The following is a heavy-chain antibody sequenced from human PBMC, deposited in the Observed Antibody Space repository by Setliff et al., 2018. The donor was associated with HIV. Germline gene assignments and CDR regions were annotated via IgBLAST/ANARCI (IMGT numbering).Heavy chain of an antibody. CDR2: INADNGNT. V-gene: IGHV1-3*01. J-gene: IGHJ2*01. Sequence: ASVKVSCKASGYTFTNHLLYWVRQAPGQRLEWMGWINADNGNTRYSQKFQGGVTITRDTSASTAYMELSSLTSQDTAVYYCARERATGKPPLLNWYFGLWGRGTLVTVS. CDR1: GYTFTNHL. D-gene: IGHD1-1*01. CDR3: ARERATGKPPLLNWYFGL.